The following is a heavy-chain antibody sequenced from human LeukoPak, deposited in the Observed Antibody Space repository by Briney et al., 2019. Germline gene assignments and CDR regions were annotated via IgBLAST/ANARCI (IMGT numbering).Heavy chain of an antibody. CDR1: GFTFDDYA. Sequence: GRSLRLSCAASGFTFDDYAMHWVRQAPGKGLEWVSGISWNSGSIGYADSVKGRFTISRDNAKNSLYLQMNSLRAEDTALYYCAKGGMVATKPNFDYWGQGTLVTVSS. CDR3: AKGGMVATKPNFDY. V-gene: IGHV3-9*01. CDR2: ISWNSGSI. D-gene: IGHD5-12*01. J-gene: IGHJ4*02.